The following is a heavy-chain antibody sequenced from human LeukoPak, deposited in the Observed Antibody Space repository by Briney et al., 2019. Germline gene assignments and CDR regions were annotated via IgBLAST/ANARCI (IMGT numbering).Heavy chain of an antibody. V-gene: IGHV3-15*01. D-gene: IGHD3-22*01. Sequence: GGSLRLSCAASGFTFSSYAMSWVRQAPGKGLEWVGRIKSKTDGGTTDYAAPVKGRFTISRDDSKNTLYLQMNSLKTEDTAVYYCTTDYYYDSSGYLGFDYWGQGTLVTVSS. J-gene: IGHJ4*02. CDR2: IKSKTDGGTT. CDR1: GFTFSSYA. CDR3: TTDYYYDSSGYLGFDY.